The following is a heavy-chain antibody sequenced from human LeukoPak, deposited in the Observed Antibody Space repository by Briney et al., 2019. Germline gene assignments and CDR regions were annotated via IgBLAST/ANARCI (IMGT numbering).Heavy chain of an antibody. D-gene: IGHD4-17*01. V-gene: IGHV3-30-3*01. CDR2: ISYDGSNK. Sequence: PGRSLRLSCAASGFTFSSYAMHWVRQAPGKGLERVAVISYDGSNKYYADSVKGRFTISRDNSKNTLYLQMNSLRAEDTAVYYCARDPGDDYGDYGSDFDYWGQGTLVTVSS. CDR3: ARDPGDDYGDYGSDFDY. J-gene: IGHJ4*02. CDR1: GFTFSSYA.